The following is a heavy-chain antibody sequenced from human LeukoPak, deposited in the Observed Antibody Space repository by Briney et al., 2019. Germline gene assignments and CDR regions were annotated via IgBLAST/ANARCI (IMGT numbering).Heavy chain of an antibody. CDR3: ARDLVSRSNY. J-gene: IGHJ4*02. V-gene: IGHV3-30-3*01. Sequence: AGGSLRLSCAASGFTFSSYTMHWVRQAPGKGLEWVAVISYDGSNKYYADSVKGRFTISRDNAKNSLYLQMNSLRAEDTAVYYCARDLVSRSNYWGQGTPVTVSS. D-gene: IGHD6-6*01. CDR2: ISYDGSNK. CDR1: GFTFSSYT.